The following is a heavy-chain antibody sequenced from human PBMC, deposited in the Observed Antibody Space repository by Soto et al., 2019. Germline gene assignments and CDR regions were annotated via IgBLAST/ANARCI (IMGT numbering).Heavy chain of an antibody. CDR2: TYYRSKWYN. V-gene: IGHV6-1*01. CDR1: GDSVSSNSAA. CDR3: AGNYSDGIDV. Sequence: SQTLSLTCVISGDSVSSNSAAWNWIRQPPSRGLEWLGRTYYRSKWYNDYAVSVKGRITINPDTSKNQFSLQLNSVTPEDTAVYYRAGNYSDGIDVWGQGTTVTVSS. J-gene: IGHJ6*02. D-gene: IGHD3-10*01.